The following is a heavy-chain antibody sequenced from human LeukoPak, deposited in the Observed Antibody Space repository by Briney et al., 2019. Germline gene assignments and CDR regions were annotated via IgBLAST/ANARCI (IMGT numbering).Heavy chain of an antibody. CDR1: GFTFSNHW. Sequence: PGGSLRLSCAASGFTFSNHWMSWVRQAPGKGLEWVASIKPDGSDKYYVDSVKGRFTISRDNSKNTLYLQMNSLRAEDTAVYYCARDWSIAALEGYYFDYWGQGTLVTVSS. D-gene: IGHD6-6*01. J-gene: IGHJ4*02. V-gene: IGHV3-7*01. CDR3: ARDWSIAALEGYYFDY. CDR2: IKPDGSDK.